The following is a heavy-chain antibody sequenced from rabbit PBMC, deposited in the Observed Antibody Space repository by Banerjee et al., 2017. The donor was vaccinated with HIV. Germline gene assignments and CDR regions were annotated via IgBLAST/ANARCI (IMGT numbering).Heavy chain of an antibody. Sequence: QEQLEESGGDLVKPEGSLTLTCTASGFSFSSSSYMCWVRQAPGKGLELIGCIGSDSTTTFYASWAKGRFTISKTSSTTVTLQMTSLTAADTATYFCARHPYNSLSLWGPGTLVTVS. J-gene: IGHJ4*01. CDR2: IGSDSTTT. CDR1: GFSFSSSSY. D-gene: IGHD1-1*01. V-gene: IGHV1S45*01. CDR3: ARHPYNSLSL.